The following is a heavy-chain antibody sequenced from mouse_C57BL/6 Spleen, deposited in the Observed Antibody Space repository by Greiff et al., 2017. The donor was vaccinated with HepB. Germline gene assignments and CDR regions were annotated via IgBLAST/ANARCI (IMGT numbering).Heavy chain of an antibody. CDR3: ASDPYGTRYFDV. CDR1: GYSITSGYD. V-gene: IGHV3-1*01. Sequence: EVKLVESGPGMVKPSQSLSLTCTVTGYSITSGYDWHWIRHFPGNKLEWMGYISYSGSTNYNPSLKSRISITHDTSKNHFFLKLNSVTTEDTATYYCASDPYGTRYFDVWGTGTTVTVSS. D-gene: IGHD1-1*01. CDR2: ISYSGST. J-gene: IGHJ1*03.